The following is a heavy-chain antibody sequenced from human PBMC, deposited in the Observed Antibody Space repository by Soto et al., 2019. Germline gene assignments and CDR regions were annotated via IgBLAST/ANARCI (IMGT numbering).Heavy chain of an antibody. Sequence: QVQLVQSGGEVKKPGASVKVSCKTSGYSFTTYGISWVRQAPGQGLEWMGWISAYNVNTNYAQKLQGRVTMTTDTSMSTAYMELRSLRSDDTAVYYCAREGPAPYYYYGMDVWGQGSTVTVSS. CDR2: ISAYNVNT. CDR3: AREGPAPYYYYGMDV. V-gene: IGHV1-18*01. J-gene: IGHJ6*02. CDR1: GYSFTTYG.